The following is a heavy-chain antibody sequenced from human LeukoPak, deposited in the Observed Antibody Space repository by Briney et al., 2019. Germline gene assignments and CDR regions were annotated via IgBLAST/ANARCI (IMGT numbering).Heavy chain of an antibody. CDR3: ARDQQQLGLNFDY. CDR1: GGSISSSNW. V-gene: IGHV4-4*02. J-gene: IGHJ4*02. D-gene: IGHD6-13*01. CDR2: IYHSGST. Sequence: SETLSLTCAVSGGSISSSNWWSWVRQPPGKGLEWIGEIYHSGSTNYNPSLKSRVTISVDKSKNQFSLKLSSVTAADTAVYYCARDQQQLGLNFDYWGQGTLVTVSS.